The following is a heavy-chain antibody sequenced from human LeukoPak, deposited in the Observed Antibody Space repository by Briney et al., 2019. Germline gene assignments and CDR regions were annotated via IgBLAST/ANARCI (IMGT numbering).Heavy chain of an antibody. J-gene: IGHJ4*02. CDR1: GYTFTSYG. V-gene: IGHV1-2*02. D-gene: IGHD6-13*01. CDR2: INPNSGGT. Sequence: GASVKLSCKASGYTFTSYGISWVRQAPGQGLEWMGSINPNSGGTNYAQKFQGRVTMTRDTSISTAYMELSRLRSDDTAVYYCARAEIAAAAIDYWGQGTLVTVSS. CDR3: ARAEIAAAAIDY.